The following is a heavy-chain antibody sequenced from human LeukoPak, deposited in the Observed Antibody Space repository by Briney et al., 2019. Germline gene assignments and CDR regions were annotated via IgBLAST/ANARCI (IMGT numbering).Heavy chain of an antibody. CDR1: GGTFSSYA. D-gene: IGHD3-10*01. J-gene: IGHJ6*02. CDR2: IIPILGIA. CDR3: ARYSGDYYYYGMDV. V-gene: IGHV1-69*04. Sequence: GASVKVSCKASGGTFSSYAISWVRQAPGQGLEWMGRIIPILGIANYAQKFQGRVTITADKSTSTAYMELSSLRSEDTAVYYCARYSGDYYYYGMDVWGQGTTVTVSS.